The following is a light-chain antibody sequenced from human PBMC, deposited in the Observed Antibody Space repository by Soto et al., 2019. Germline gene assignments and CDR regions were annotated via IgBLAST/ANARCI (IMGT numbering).Light chain of an antibody. V-gene: IGKV4-1*01. CDR2: WAS. CDR1: QSVLYSSNDKKF. CDR3: HQYYSTPWT. J-gene: IGKJ1*01. Sequence: DIVMTQSPDSLAVSLGERATINCKSSQSVLYSSNDKKFLTWYQQKPGQPPKLLIYWASTRESGVPDRFSGSGSGTDFTLTISSLQAEDVAVYYCHQYYSTPWTFGQGTKVEIK.